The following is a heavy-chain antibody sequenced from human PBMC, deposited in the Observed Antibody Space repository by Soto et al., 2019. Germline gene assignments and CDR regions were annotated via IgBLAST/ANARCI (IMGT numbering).Heavy chain of an antibody. CDR2: ISAYNGNT. Sequence: GASVKVSWKASGYTFTSYGISWGRQAPGQGLEWMGWISAYNGNTNYAQKLQGRVTMTTDTSTSTAYMELRSLRSDDTAVYYCACYSEYCGLHRWFDSWGQGTLVTVSS. CDR3: ACYSEYCGLHRWFDS. J-gene: IGHJ5*01. V-gene: IGHV1-18*01. D-gene: IGHD2-21*01. CDR1: GYTFTSYG.